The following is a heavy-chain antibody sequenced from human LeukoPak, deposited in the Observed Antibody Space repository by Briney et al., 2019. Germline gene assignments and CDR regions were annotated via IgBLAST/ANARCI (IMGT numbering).Heavy chain of an antibody. J-gene: IGHJ4*02. V-gene: IGHV4-59*01. D-gene: IGHD2-15*01. CDR3: ARLVVVAATGLEGFDY. CDR1: GGSISSYY. CDR2: IYYSGST. Sequence: SETLSLTCTVSGGSISSYYWSWIRQPPGKGLEWIGYIYYSGSTNYNPSLKSRVTISVDTSKNQFSLKLSSVTAADTAVYYCARLVVVAATGLEGFDYWGQGTLVIVSS.